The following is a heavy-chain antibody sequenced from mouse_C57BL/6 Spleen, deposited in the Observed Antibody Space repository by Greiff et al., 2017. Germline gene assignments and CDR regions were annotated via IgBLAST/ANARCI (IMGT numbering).Heavy chain of an antibody. CDR2: IYPGDGDT. V-gene: IGHV1-82*01. CDR3: ARPHYYGSSPYYFDY. CDR1: GYAFSSSW. Sequence: VKLMKSGPELVKPGASVKISCKASGYAFSSSWMNWVKQRPGKGLEWIGRIYPGDGDTNYNGKFKGKATLTADKSSSTAYMQLSSLTSEDSAVYFCARPHYYGSSPYYFDYWGQGTTLTVSS. D-gene: IGHD1-1*01. J-gene: IGHJ2*01.